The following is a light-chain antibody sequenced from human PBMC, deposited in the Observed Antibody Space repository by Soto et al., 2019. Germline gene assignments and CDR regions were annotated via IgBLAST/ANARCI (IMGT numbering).Light chain of an antibody. Sequence: QSVLTQPPSASGTPGQRVTISCSGGTSNIGRNTVNWYQQLPGTAPKLLIHSNNLRPSGVPDRFSGSKSGTSASLAISGLQSEDEADYYCAVWDDSLNGFPFGAGTKVTVL. CDR1: TSNIGRNT. CDR3: AVWDDSLNGFP. J-gene: IGLJ1*01. V-gene: IGLV1-44*01. CDR2: SNN.